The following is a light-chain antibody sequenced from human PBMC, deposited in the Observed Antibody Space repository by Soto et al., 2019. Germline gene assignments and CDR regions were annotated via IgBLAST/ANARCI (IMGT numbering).Light chain of an antibody. CDR2: AAS. CDR1: QGIRSF. V-gene: IGKV1-27*01. J-gene: IGKJ1*01. Sequence: DIQMTQSPSSLSASVGDRVTITCRASQGIRSFLAWYQQKQGKVPKVLIYAASTLQSGAPSRFSGSGSGTDFTLSISGLQPEDVATYYCQKYDTAPWTFGQGTRVDIK. CDR3: QKYDTAPWT.